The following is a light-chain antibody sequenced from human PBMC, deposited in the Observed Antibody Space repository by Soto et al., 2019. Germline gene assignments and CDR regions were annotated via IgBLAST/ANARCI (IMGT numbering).Light chain of an antibody. CDR1: QSISSW. Sequence: DIQMTQSPSTLSASVGDRVTITCRASQSISSWLAWYQQKPGKAPKLLIYKASRLDSGVPSRFSVSGAGTECTLTITSLQPDEVATYYCQHNKTVGTGTKVEIK. CDR3: QHNKT. V-gene: IGKV1-5*03. J-gene: IGKJ4*02. CDR2: KAS.